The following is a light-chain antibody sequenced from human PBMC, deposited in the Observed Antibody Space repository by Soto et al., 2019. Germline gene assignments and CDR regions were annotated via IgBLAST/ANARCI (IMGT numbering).Light chain of an antibody. Sequence: DIQMTQSPSSLSASVGDRVTITCRASQGISTYLAWYQQKPGKVPKLLIYAASTLQSGVPSRFSGSGSGTDFTLTISSLQPEDVATYYGQKYNSAPYTFGRGPKLEIK. V-gene: IGKV1-27*01. CDR2: AAS. J-gene: IGKJ2*01. CDR3: QKYNSAPYT. CDR1: QGISTY.